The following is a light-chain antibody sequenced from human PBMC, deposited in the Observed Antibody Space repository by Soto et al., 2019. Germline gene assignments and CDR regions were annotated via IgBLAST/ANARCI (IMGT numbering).Light chain of an antibody. Sequence: EIVLTQSPATLSLSPGGSATLSCRASQSVRSYLAWYQQKSGQAPRLLIYDASSRATGIPDRFSGSGSGTDFTLTISRLEPEDFAVYYCQQYGRSPGLFTFGPGTKVDIK. CDR2: DAS. J-gene: IGKJ3*01. CDR1: QSVRSY. V-gene: IGKV3-20*01. CDR3: QQYGRSPGLFT.